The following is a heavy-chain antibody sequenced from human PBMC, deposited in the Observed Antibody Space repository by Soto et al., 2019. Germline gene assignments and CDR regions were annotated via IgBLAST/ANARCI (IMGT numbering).Heavy chain of an antibody. CDR1: GGTFSSYA. CDR2: IIPIFGTA. V-gene: IGHV1-69*12. D-gene: IGHD1-7*01. CDR3: ASVLELHYYHGMDV. J-gene: IGHJ6*02. Sequence: QVQLVQSGAEVKKPGSSVKVSCKASGGTFSSYAISWVRQAPGQGLEWMGGIIPIFGTANYEQKFEGRVTIPADESTSTASMELSSLRSEDTAVYYCASVLELHYYHGMDVWGQGTTVTVSS.